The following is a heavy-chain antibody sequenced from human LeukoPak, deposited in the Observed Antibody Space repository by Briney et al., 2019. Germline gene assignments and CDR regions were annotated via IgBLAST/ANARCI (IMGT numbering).Heavy chain of an antibody. CDR1: GFSLSNYA. V-gene: IGHV3-21*01. J-gene: IGHJ4*02. CDR3: ARAPIVGATLLGDY. Sequence: GGSLRLSCAASGFSLSNYAVNWVRQAPGKGLEWVSSISSTGRYIYYADLVKGRFTISKDNARNSLYLQMTSLRAEDTAVYYCARAPIVGATLLGDYWGQGTLVTVSS. D-gene: IGHD1-26*01. CDR2: ISSTGRYI.